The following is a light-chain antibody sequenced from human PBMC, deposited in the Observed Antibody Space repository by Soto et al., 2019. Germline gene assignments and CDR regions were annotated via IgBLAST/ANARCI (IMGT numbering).Light chain of an antibody. CDR1: QSVRSSY. CDR2: AAS. J-gene: IGKJ2*01. Sequence: EIVLTQSPGTLSLSPGEIATLSCRPSQSVRSSYLAWYQQKPGQAPRLLIYAASSRATGIPDRFSGSGSGTVFTLSISRLEPEDFAVYHCHQYGTSPFPFGQGTKLEI. V-gene: IGKV3-20*01. CDR3: HQYGTSPFP.